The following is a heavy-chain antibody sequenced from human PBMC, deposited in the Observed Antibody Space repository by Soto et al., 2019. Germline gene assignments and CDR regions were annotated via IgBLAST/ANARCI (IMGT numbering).Heavy chain of an antibody. CDR3: ARVPYGSGSYYNP. D-gene: IGHD3-10*01. Sequence: ASVKVSCKASGYTFTSYAMHWVRQAPGQRLEWMGWINAGNGSTKYSQKFQGRVTITRDTSASTAYMELSSLRSEDTAVYYCARVPYGSGSYYNPWGQGTLVTVSS. CDR2: INAGNGST. CDR1: GYTFTSYA. V-gene: IGHV1-3*01. J-gene: IGHJ5*02.